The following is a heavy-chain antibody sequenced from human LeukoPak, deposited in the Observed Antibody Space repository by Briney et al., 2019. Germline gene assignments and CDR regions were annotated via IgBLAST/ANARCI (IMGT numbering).Heavy chain of an antibody. CDR2: IYHSGST. V-gene: IGHV4-38-2*01. J-gene: IGHJ4*02. D-gene: IGHD2-2*01. Sequence: PSETLSLTCAVSGYSISSGYYWGWIRQPPGKGLEWIGSIYHSGSTYYNPSLKSRVTISVDTSKNQFSLKLSSVTAADTAVYYCAGPWGYQQRVVYWGQGTLVTVSS. CDR1: GYSISSGYY. CDR3: AGPWGYQQRVVY.